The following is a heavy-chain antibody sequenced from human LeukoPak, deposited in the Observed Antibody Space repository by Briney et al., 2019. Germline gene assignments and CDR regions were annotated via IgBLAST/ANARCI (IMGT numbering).Heavy chain of an antibody. CDR2: ISGSGGST. CDR1: GFTFSSYA. Sequence: GGSLRLACAASGFTFSSYAMSWVRQAPGKGLEWISVISGSGGSTYYADSVKGRFTISRDNSKNTLYLQMNSLRAEDTAVYYCAKDLGGVVAPGGVFDYWGQGTLVTVSS. D-gene: IGHD3-16*01. V-gene: IGHV3-23*01. CDR3: AKDLGGVVAPGGVFDY. J-gene: IGHJ4*02.